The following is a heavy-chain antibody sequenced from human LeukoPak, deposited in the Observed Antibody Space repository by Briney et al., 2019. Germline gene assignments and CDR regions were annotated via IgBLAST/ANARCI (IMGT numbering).Heavy chain of an antibody. J-gene: IGHJ4*02. V-gene: IGHV3-53*01. Sequence: PGGSLRLSCVASGFTVSSNYMSWVRQAPGKGLEWVSLIYSDGSAYYADSVKGRFTISRDNAKSSLYLQMNSLRAEDTAVYYCARGSTTEDYWGQGTLVTVSS. D-gene: IGHD1-1*01. CDR3: ARGSTTEDY. CDR2: IYSDGSA. CDR1: GFTVSSNY.